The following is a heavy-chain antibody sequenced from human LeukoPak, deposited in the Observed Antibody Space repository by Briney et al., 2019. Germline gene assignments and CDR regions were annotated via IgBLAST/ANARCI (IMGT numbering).Heavy chain of an antibody. Sequence: GVSVKVSCKASGGTFSSYAISWVRQAPGQGLEWMGGIIPIFGTANYAQKFQGRVTITTDESTSTAYMELSSLRSEDTAVYYCAVSRLPGGYFDYWGQGTLVTVSS. CDR1: GGTFSSYA. V-gene: IGHV1-69*05. CDR2: IIPIFGTA. CDR3: AVSRLPGGYFDY. J-gene: IGHJ4*02. D-gene: IGHD3-10*01.